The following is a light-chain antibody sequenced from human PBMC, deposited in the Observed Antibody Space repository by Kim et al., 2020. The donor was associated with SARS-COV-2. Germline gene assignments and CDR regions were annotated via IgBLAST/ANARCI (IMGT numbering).Light chain of an antibody. Sequence: EIVLTQSPGTLSLSPGERATLSCRASQSVSSSYLAWYQLKPGQAPRILIYGASSRATGIPDRFSGSGSGTDFTLTISRLEPEDFAVYYCQQYGYSLSFGGGTKVDIK. CDR3: QQYGYSLS. CDR2: GAS. V-gene: IGKV3-20*01. CDR1: QSVSSSY. J-gene: IGKJ4*01.